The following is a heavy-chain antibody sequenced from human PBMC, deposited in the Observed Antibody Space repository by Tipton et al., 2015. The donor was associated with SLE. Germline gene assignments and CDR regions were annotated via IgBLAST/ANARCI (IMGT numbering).Heavy chain of an antibody. CDR1: GGSISSYY. CDR2: IYYSGST. D-gene: IGHD2-21*02. J-gene: IGHJ4*02. V-gene: IGHV4-59*01. Sequence: TLSLTCTVSGGSISSYYWSWIRQPPGKGLEWIGYIYYSGSTNYNPSLKSRVTISVDTSKNQFSLNLNSVTAADTAVYYCASGGTAKVNDYWGQGTLVTVSS. CDR3: ASGGTAKVNDY.